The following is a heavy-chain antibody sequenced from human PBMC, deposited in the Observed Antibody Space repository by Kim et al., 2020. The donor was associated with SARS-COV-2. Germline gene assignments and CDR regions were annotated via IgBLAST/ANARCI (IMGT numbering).Heavy chain of an antibody. CDR3: AIPTATTWELEY. J-gene: IGHJ4*02. CDR2: ISAYNGDT. V-gene: IGHV1-18*01. D-gene: IGHD3-10*01. Sequence: ASVKVSCKASGYTFTSYGISWVRQAPGQGLEWMGWISAYNGDTNYAQNFQGRVTVTADTSTTTAYMELRSLRSADTAVYYCAIPTATTWELEYWGQGTLVIVSS. CDR1: GYTFTSYG.